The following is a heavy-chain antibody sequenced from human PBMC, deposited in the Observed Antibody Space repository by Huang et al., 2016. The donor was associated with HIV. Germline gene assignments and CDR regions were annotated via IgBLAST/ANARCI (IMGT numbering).Heavy chain of an antibody. D-gene: IGHD3-10*01. CDR3: ARSYGSGNDFLDF. CDR1: GYTFTTFG. V-gene: IGHV1-18*04. Sequence: QVQLVQSGTEVRKPGASVKVSCKASGYTFTTFGITWGRQAPGQGLEWMGWISPYNGRTEYEQKLRGRITMTKDTSTTTAYMELRTLTSDDTAVYYCARSYGSGNDFLDFWGQGTLVTVSS. CDR2: ISPYNGRT. J-gene: IGHJ3*01.